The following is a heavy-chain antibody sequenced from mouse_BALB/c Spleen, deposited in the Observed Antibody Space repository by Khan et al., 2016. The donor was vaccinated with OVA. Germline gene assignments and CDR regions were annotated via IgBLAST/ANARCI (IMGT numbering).Heavy chain of an antibody. CDR2: ISSAGDYT. D-gene: IGHD4-1*01. CDR3: ASHLTGSFAY. CDR1: GFTFSTYS. V-gene: IGHV5-6*01. J-gene: IGHJ3*01. Sequence: EVMLVESGGDLVRPGGSLKLSCSASGFTFSTYSMSWVRQTPDKRLEWVATISSAGDYTFLPDSGKGRFTISRDNARNTLYLQMSSLRSEDTAMYYCASHLTGSFAYWGQGTLVTVSA.